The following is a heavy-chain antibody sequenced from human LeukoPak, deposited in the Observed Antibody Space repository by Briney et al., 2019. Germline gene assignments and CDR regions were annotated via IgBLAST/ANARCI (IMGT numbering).Heavy chain of an antibody. V-gene: IGHV3-48*03. CDR1: GXTFSSYE. J-gene: IGHJ5*02. CDR3: ARTPPSHYDFWSSPGWFDP. D-gene: IGHD3-3*01. CDR2: ISSSGSTI. Sequence: GGSLRLSCAASGXTFSSYEMNWVRQAPGKGQEWVSYISSSGSTIYYADSVKGRFTISRDNAKNSLYLQMNSLRAEDTAVYYCARTPPSHYDFWSSPGWFDPWGQGTLVTVSS.